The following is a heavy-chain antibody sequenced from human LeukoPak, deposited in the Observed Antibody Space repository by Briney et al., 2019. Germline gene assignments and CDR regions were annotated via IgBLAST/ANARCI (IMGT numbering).Heavy chain of an antibody. CDR2: IDPNDSDT. J-gene: IGHJ6*02. D-gene: IGHD2-2*02. V-gene: IGHV5-51*01. CDR1: GYTFTTYW. CDR3: AATLRYCSSTSCYTDYYGMDV. Sequence: GESLKISCKGSGYTFTTYWIGWVRQMPGKGLEWMGIIDPNDSDTRYSPSFQGQVTIPADKSINTAYLQWSRLKASDTAMYYCAATLRYCSSTSCYTDYYGMDVWGQGTTVTVSS.